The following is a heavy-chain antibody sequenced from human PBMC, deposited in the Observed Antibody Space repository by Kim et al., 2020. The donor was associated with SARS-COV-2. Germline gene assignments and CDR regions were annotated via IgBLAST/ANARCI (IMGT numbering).Heavy chain of an antibody. V-gene: IGHV3-66*01. CDR1: GITVSSNY. CDR3: ARDLDIVGAFDI. D-gene: IGHD5-12*01. Sequence: GWSLRLSCAASGITVSSNYMSWVRQAPGKGLEWVSVIYSGGSTYYADSVKGRFTISRDNSKNTLYLQMNSLRAEDTAVYYCARDLDIVGAFDIWGQGTMVTVSS. J-gene: IGHJ3*02. CDR2: IYSGGST.